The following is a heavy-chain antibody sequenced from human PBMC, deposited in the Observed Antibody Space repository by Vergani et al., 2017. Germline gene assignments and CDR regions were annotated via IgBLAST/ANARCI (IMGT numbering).Heavy chain of an antibody. J-gene: IGHJ5*02. Sequence: EVQLLQSEGAVVQPGGSLRLSCVASGFTFSSHAMSWVRQGHGHGLEWVSSIKNTGDSTHYADSVKGRFTISRDNSKSTMYLQMNSLRDEDTGVYYCARDLRLLYNRFDPWGQGTLVTVSS. V-gene: IGHV3-23*01. CDR3: ARDLRLLYNRFDP. CDR2: IKNTGDST. CDR1: GFTFSSHA. D-gene: IGHD1-14*01.